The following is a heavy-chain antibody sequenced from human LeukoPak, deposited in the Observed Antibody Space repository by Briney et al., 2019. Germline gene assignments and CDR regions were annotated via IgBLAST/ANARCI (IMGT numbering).Heavy chain of an antibody. Sequence: SETLSLTCTVSGGSISSYYWSWIRQPPGKGLEWIGYIYYSGSTNYNPSLKSRVTISVDTSKNQFSLKLSSVTAADTAVYYCARQDIVATYFDYWGQGTLVTVSS. CDR1: GGSISSYY. J-gene: IGHJ4*02. CDR3: ARQDIVATYFDY. CDR2: IYYSGST. D-gene: IGHD5-12*01. V-gene: IGHV4-59*08.